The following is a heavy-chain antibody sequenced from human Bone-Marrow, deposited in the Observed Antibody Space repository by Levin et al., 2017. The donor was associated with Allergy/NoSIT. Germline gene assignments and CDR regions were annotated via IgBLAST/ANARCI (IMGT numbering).Heavy chain of an antibody. J-gene: IGHJ4*02. Sequence: GGSLRLSCATSGFIFKNAWMNWVRQGPGKGLEWVGRIKSKTDDETIDYAAPVKGRFTISRDDSRNTLYLQMNSLRTEDTAVYYCSTDSRELVSWSSETQIDYWGQGALVTVSS. CDR3: STDSRELVSWSSETQIDY. CDR2: IKSKTDDETI. CDR1: GFIFKNAW. V-gene: IGHV3-15*07. D-gene: IGHD1-26*01.